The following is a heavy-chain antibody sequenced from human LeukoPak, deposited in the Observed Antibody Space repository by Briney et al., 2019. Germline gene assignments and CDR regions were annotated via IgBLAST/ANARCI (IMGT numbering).Heavy chain of an antibody. CDR1: GGSITNYY. D-gene: IGHD5-12*01. J-gene: IGHJ4*02. CDR3: ARDRAEADVLATRYDY. Sequence: SETLSLTCTVSGGSITNYYWSWIRQPPGKGLEWIGYMYYSGGTNYNPSLKSRVTISADASKNQFSLKLSSVTAADTAVYYCARDRAEADVLATRYDYWGQGTLVTVSS. CDR2: MYYSGGT. V-gene: IGHV4-59*12.